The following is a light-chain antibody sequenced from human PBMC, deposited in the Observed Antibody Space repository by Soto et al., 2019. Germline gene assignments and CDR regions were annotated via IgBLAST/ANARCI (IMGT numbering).Light chain of an antibody. Sequence: DIPLTQSPSTLSASVLGVVSITCLSSQSISSWLAWYQQKPGKVPKLLIHDASSLESGVPSRFSGSGSGTEFTLTISRLQPDDFATYYCQQYNSYSPLTFGGGTKVDIK. CDR2: DAS. CDR1: QSISSW. CDR3: QQYNSYSPLT. J-gene: IGKJ4*01. V-gene: IGKV1-5*01.